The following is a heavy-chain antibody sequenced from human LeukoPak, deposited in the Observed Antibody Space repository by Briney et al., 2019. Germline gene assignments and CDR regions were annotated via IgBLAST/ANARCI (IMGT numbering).Heavy chain of an antibody. V-gene: IGHV4-34*01. CDR3: ARGSSSWYGGWFDP. CDR1: GGSFSGYY. CDR2: INHSGST. J-gene: IGHJ5*02. Sequence: SETLSLTCAVYGGSFSGYYWSWIRQPPGEGLEWIGEINHSGSTNYNPSLKSRVTISVDTSKNQFSLKLSSVTAADTAVYYCARGSSSWYGGWFDPWGQGTLVTVSS. D-gene: IGHD6-13*01.